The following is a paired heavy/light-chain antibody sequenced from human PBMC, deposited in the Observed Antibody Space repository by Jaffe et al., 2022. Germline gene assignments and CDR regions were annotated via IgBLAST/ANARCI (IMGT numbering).Light chain of an antibody. CDR1: QSVSSSY. V-gene: IGKV3-20*01. J-gene: IGKJ2*02. CDR2: GAS. CDR3: QQYGSSPPCT. Sequence: EIVLTQSPGTLSLSPGERATLSCRASQSVSSSYLAWYQQKPGQAPRLLIYGASSRATGIPDRFSGSGSGTDFTLTISRLEPEDFAVYYCQQYGSSPPCTFGQGTKLEIK.
Heavy chain of an antibody. J-gene: IGHJ4*02. V-gene: IGHV4-61*02. CDR3: ARGGPYGSGNYYNFDC. D-gene: IGHD3-10*01. Sequence: QVQLQESGPGLVKPSQTLSLTCTVSGGSITSGSYYWSWIRQPAGKGLEWIGRMYTSGSTNYNPSLKSRVTISVDTSKNQFSLKLSSVTAADTAMYYCARGGPYGSGNYYNFDCWGQGTLVTVSS. CDR2: MYTSGST. CDR1: GGSITSGSYY.